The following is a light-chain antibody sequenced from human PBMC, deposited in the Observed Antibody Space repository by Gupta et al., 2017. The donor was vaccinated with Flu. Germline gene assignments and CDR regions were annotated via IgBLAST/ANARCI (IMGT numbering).Light chain of an antibody. CDR2: WAS. Sequence: DIALSQSPDYLALSLREEATINCRSSQSLSYNSNKTSQLAWYQQKPGLPPKLLIYWASTREFGVPDRFTGSESGTDFTLTISSLQPDDVAVYYCQQYHSPPFTFGQGTNLEI. CDR1: QSLSYNSNKTSQ. CDR3: QQYHSPPFT. J-gene: IGKJ2*01. V-gene: IGKV4-1*01.